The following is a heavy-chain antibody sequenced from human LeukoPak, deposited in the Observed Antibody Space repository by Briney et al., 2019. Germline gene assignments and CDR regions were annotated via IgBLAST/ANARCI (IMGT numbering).Heavy chain of an antibody. J-gene: IGHJ3*02. CDR3: AREGRAFDI. CDR2: IKQDGSEK. Sequence: GGSLRLSCAASGFTFSTYWMSWVRQAPGKGLEWVANIKQDGSEKYYVDSVKGRFTISRDNAKNSLYLQMNTLRPEDTAVYYCAREGRAFDIWGQGTMVTVSS. CDR1: GFTFSTYW. V-gene: IGHV3-7*01.